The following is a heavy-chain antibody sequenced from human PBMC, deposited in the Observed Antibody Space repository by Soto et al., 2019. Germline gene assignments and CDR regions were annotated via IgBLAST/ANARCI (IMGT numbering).Heavy chain of an antibody. V-gene: IGHV1-18*01. Sequence: QVQLVQSGAEVKRPGASVKVSCKASGYTFTNXGITWVRQXPGQGLVWMGWISADNGNTNYAQKLQGRVTMTTDTSTTTAYMELRSLRSDDTAVYYCARRGVLPDYWGQGTLVTVSS. J-gene: IGHJ4*02. CDR1: GYTFTNXG. D-gene: IGHD3-10*01. CDR2: ISADNGNT. CDR3: ARRGVLPDY.